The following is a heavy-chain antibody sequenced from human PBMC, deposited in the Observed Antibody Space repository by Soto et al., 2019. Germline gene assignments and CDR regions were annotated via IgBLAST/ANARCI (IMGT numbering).Heavy chain of an antibody. CDR3: ARHFSGHPDYDILTGYAPRTGFDP. D-gene: IGHD3-9*01. CDR2: IYYSGST. Sequence: SETLSLTCTVSGGSISSYYWSWIRQPPGKGLEWIGYIYYSGSTNYNPSLKSRVTISVDTSKNQFSLKLSSVTAADTAVYYCARHFSGHPDYDILTGYAPRTGFDPWGQGTLVTVSS. V-gene: IGHV4-59*08. J-gene: IGHJ5*02. CDR1: GGSISSYY.